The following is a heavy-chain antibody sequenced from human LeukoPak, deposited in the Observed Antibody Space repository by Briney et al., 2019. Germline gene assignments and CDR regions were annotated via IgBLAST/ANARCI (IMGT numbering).Heavy chain of an antibody. CDR3: TGVEKGFWSGFKMDV. Sequence: SGGSLRLSCTASGFTFRSHSMIWVRQAPGKGLEWISYISGSSGTIYYADSVKGRFIISRDNDKNSLYLQMNSLRVEDTAVYFCTGVEKGFWSGFKMDVWGKGTTVAVSS. D-gene: IGHD3-3*01. CDR2: ISGSSGTI. J-gene: IGHJ6*04. CDR1: GFTFRSHS. V-gene: IGHV3-48*01.